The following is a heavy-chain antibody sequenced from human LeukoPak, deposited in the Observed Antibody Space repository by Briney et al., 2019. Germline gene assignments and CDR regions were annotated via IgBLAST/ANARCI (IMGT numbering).Heavy chain of an antibody. V-gene: IGHV3-13*01. J-gene: IGHJ4*02. D-gene: IGHD2-2*02. CDR1: GFTFSSYD. Sequence: PGGSLRLSCAASGFTFSSYDMHWVRQATGKGLEWVSAIGTAGDTYYPGSVKGRFTISRENAKNSLYLQMNSLRAGDTAVYYCAREAYCSTTSCYNYFDYWGQGTLVTVSS. CDR2: IGTAGDT. CDR3: AREAYCSTTSCYNYFDY.